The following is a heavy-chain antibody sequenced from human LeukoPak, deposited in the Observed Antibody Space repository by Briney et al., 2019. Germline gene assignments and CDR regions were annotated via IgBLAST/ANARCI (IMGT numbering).Heavy chain of an antibody. CDR2: IYYSGST. CDR1: GGSISSYY. D-gene: IGHD3-3*01. CDR3: ARDTFWSGYFDY. V-gene: IGHV4-59*01. Sequence: SETLSLTCTVSGGSISSYYWSWIRQPPGKGLEWIGYIYYSGSTNYSPSLKSRVTISVGTSKNQFSLKLSSVTAADTAVYYCARDTFWSGYFDYWGRGTLVTVSS. J-gene: IGHJ4*02.